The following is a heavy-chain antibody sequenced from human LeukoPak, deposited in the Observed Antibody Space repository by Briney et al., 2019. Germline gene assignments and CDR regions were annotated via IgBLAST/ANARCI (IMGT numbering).Heavy chain of an antibody. CDR3: ATDLSVATISRGAY. Sequence: ASVKVSCKASGYTFTSYGISWVRQAPGQGLEWMGWISAYNGNTNYAQKLQGRVTMTTDTSTSTAYMELRSLRSDDTAVYYCATDLSVATISRGAYWGQGTLVTVSS. CDR2: ISAYNGNT. D-gene: IGHD5-12*01. V-gene: IGHV1-18*01. J-gene: IGHJ4*02. CDR1: GYTFTSYG.